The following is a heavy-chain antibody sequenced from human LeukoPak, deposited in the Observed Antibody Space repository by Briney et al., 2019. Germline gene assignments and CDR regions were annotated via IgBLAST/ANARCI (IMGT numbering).Heavy chain of an antibody. CDR3: GRDLKWGYGLWA. D-gene: IGHD5-18*01. CDR2: ISSSSDYI. Sequence: GGSLRLSCAASGFTFSSYSMNWVRQAPGKGLEWVSSISSSSDYIYYADSVKGRFTISRDNAENSLHLQMNSLRADDTAVYYWGRDLKWGYGLWAWGKGPLVTVSS. CDR1: GFTFSSYS. J-gene: IGHJ5*02. V-gene: IGHV3-21*01.